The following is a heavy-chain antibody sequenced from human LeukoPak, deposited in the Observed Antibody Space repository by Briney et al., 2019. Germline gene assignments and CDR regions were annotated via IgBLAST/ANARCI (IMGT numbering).Heavy chain of an antibody. Sequence: PSGTLSLTCAVSGGSISSSNWWSWVRQPPGKGLEWIGEIYHSGSTNYNPSLKSRVTISVDKSKNQFSLKLSSVTAADTAVYYCARDTQGYGSGSYYKVGDYYYYMDVWGKGTTVTISS. J-gene: IGHJ6*03. D-gene: IGHD3-10*01. V-gene: IGHV4-4*02. CDR3: ARDTQGYGSGSYYKVGDYYYYMDV. CDR2: IYHSGST. CDR1: GGSISSSNW.